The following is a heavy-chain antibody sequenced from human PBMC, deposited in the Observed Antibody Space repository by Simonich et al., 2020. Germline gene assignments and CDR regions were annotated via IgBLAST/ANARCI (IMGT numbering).Heavy chain of an antibody. Sequence: GGGLVKPGGSLRLSCAASGFTFSSYSMNWVRQAPGKGLEWVSSISSSSSYIYYADSVKGRFTISRDNAKNSLYLQMNSLRAEDTAVYYCARDTSYYGSGSYYFDYWGQGTLVTLSS. CDR2: ISSSSSYI. CDR3: ARDTSYYGSGSYYFDY. J-gene: IGHJ4*02. D-gene: IGHD3-10*01. CDR1: GFTFSSYS. V-gene: IGHV3-21*01.